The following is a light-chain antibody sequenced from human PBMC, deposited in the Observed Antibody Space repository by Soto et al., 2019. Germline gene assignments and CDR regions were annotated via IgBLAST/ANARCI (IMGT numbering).Light chain of an antibody. Sequence: QSVLTQPPSASGTPGQRVTISCSGSSSNIGSNTVNWYQQLPGTAPKLLIYSNNQRPSGVPDRFSGSKSGTSASLAISGLQSEDEADYYCAAWEDCLNGPYAVFGGGTQLTVL. V-gene: IGLV1-44*01. CDR3: AAWEDCLNGPYAV. J-gene: IGLJ7*01. CDR2: SNN. CDR1: SSNIGSNT.